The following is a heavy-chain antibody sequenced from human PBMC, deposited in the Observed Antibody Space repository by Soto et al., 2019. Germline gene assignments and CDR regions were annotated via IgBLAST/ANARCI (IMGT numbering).Heavy chain of an antibody. D-gene: IGHD3-22*01. Sequence: GGSLRLSCAASGFTFSSYGMHWVRQAPGKGLEWVAVISYDGSNKYYADYVKGRFTISRDNSKNTLYLQMKSLRAEDTAVYYCAKDLGSLLLADYSGQGTLVTVPS. CDR1: GFTFSSYG. J-gene: IGHJ4*02. CDR3: AKDLGSLLLADY. V-gene: IGHV3-30*18. CDR2: ISYDGSNK.